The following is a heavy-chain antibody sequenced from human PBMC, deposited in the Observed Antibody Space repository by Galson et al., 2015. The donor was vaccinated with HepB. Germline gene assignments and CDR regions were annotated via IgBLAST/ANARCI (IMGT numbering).Heavy chain of an antibody. CDR3: ARGERGYSYGTAYAYQYYMEV. Sequence: SVKVSCKASGYIFSLSDINWVRQASGQGLEWIGWMDSNSGNTGFAQNFQGRVSLTSDTSISTAYMELSSLRSDDTAVYYCARGERGYSYGTAYAYQYYMEVWGEGPSVIVTS. V-gene: IGHV1-8*02. CDR2: MDSNSGNT. D-gene: IGHD3-10*01. J-gene: IGHJ6*03. CDR1: GYIFSLSD.